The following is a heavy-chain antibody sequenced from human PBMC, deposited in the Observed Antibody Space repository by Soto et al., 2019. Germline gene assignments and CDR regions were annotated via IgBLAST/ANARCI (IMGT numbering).Heavy chain of an antibody. Sequence: SETLSLTCAVYGGSFSGYYWSWIRQPPGQGLEWIGEINHSGSTNYNPSLKSRVTISVDTSKNQFSLKLSSVTAADTAVYYCARGGTITMVRGVTHRKYWFDPWGQGTLVTVSS. CDR3: ARGGTITMVRGVTHRKYWFDP. CDR2: INHSGST. V-gene: IGHV4-34*01. J-gene: IGHJ5*02. CDR1: GGSFSGYY. D-gene: IGHD3-10*01.